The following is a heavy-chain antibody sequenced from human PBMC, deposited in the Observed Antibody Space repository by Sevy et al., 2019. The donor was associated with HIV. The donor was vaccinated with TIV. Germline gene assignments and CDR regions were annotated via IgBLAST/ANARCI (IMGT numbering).Heavy chain of an antibody. CDR3: AREAYYYDSREENWFDP. CDR2: ISRTTTT. Sequence: GGSLRLSCKVSGFTFSVYTMHWVRQAPGKGLEWVSSISRTTTTYYADSVRGRFTISRDNAKNSLYLDMNSLRDDDTAVYYCAREAYYYDSREENWFDPWGQGTLVTVSS. J-gene: IGHJ5*02. CDR1: GFTFSVYT. V-gene: IGHV3-48*02. D-gene: IGHD3-22*01.